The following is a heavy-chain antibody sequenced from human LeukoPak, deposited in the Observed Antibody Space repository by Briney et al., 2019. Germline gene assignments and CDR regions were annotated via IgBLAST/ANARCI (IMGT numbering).Heavy chain of an antibody. CDR2: IVNSGGST. CDR1: GFTFSSYA. J-gene: IGHJ4*02. CDR3: AKDIHGDYGGLDY. V-gene: IGHV3-23*01. D-gene: IGHD4-17*01. Sequence: PGGSLRLSCAASGFTFSSYAMSWVRQAPGKGLEWVSTIVNSGGSTYYADSVKGRFTISRDNSKNTVYLQVNSLRAEDTAVYYCAKDIHGDYGGLDYWGQGTLVTVSS.